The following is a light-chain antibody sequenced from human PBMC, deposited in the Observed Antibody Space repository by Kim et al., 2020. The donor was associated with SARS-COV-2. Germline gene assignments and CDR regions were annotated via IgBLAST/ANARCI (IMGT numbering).Light chain of an antibody. CDR3: NSRDSSGNHLWV. J-gene: IGLJ3*02. Sequence: SSELTQDPAVSVALGQTVRITCQGDSLRSYYASWYQQKPGQAPVLVIYGKNNRPSGIPDRFSGSSSGNTASLTITGAQAEDEADYYCNSRDSSGNHLWVFGGGTQLIVL. V-gene: IGLV3-19*01. CDR1: SLRSYY. CDR2: GKN.